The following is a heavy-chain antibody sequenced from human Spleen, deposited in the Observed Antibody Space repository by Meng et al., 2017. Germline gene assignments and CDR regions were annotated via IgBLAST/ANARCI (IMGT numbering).Heavy chain of an antibody. CDR3: ARGIGGSAAGRVGALD. D-gene: IGHD1-26*01. J-gene: IGHJ4*02. CDR1: GGSFSGYY. CDR2: IKHSGST. Sequence: SETLSPTCVVYGGSFSGYYWSWIRQPPGKGLEWIGEIKHSGSTNYNPSLKSRVTVSVDTSKNQFSLKLSPVTAADTAVHYCARGIGGSAAGRVGALDWGQGTLVTVSS. V-gene: IGHV4-34*01.